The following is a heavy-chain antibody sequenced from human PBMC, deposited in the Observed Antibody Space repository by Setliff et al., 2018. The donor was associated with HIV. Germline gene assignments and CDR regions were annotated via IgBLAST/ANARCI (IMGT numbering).Heavy chain of an antibody. J-gene: IGHJ6*02. CDR2: ISSSGSTI. Sequence: QPGGSLRLSCAASGFTFSNFAMSWVRLAPGKGLEWVSSISSSGSTIYYADSVKGRFTISRDNAKNSLYLQMNSLRAEDTAVYFCASTGLLLPRFGASYYYYGIDVWGQGTTVTVSS. CDR1: GFTFSNFA. CDR3: ASTGLLLPRFGASYYYYGIDV. V-gene: IGHV3-48*03. D-gene: IGHD3-10*01.